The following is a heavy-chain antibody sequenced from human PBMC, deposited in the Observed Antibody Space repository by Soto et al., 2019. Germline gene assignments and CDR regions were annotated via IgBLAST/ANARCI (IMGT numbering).Heavy chain of an antibody. CDR2: IYTGDSDT. J-gene: IGHJ6*02. D-gene: IGHD2-8*01. CDR3: PIMGGRDANNLGRYGMGV. V-gene: IGHV5-51*01. Sequence: PGESLKISCKGSGYSFTSYWIGWVRQMPGKGLEGMGIIYTGDSDTRYSPSFQGQVTISADKSISTAYLQWSSLKASDTAMYYCPIMGGRDANNLGRYGMGVQGPGTTV. CDR1: GYSFTSYW.